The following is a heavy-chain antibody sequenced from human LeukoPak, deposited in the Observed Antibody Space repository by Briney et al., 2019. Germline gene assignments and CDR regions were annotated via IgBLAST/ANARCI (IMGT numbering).Heavy chain of an antibody. V-gene: IGHV4-30-2*01. CDR1: GGSISSGGYY. J-gene: IGHJ3*02. CDR3: AREHNYDFWSGGAFDI. CDR2: IYHSGST. Sequence: SETLSLTCTVSGGSISSGGYYWSWIRQPPGKGLEWIGYIYHSGSTYYNPSLKSRVTISVDRSKNQFSLKLSSVTAADTAVYYCAREHNYDFWSGGAFDIWGQGTMVTVSS. D-gene: IGHD3-3*01.